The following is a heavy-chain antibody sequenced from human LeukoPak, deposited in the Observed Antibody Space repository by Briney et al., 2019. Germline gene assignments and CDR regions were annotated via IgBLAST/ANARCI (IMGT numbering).Heavy chain of an antibody. V-gene: IGHV3-9*01. CDR3: ARGTNWSPLDFDY. CDR2: ISWNSGNI. CDR1: GFTFDDYA. Sequence: GGSLRLSCAASGFTFDDYAMHWVRQAPGKGLEWVSGISWNSGNIGYADSVKGRFTISRDNAKNSLYLQMNSLRAEDTAVYYCARGTNWSPLDFDYWGQGTLVTVSS. D-gene: IGHD1-20*01. J-gene: IGHJ4*02.